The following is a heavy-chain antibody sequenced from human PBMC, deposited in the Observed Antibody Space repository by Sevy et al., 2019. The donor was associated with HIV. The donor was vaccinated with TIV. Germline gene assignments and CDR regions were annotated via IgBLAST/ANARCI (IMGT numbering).Heavy chain of an antibody. D-gene: IGHD3-9*01. J-gene: IGHJ5*01. V-gene: IGHV4-39*01. Sequence: SETLSLTCTVSGGSISSSSQFWAWIRQSPGKGLEWIGNAYNSGTTEYNPSLKSRITISVDTSKNKFSLKLTSVTAADTAVYYCARQLSYYDSLTGSQRGYWMDTWGHGNLVTVSS. CDR1: GGSISSSSQF. CDR3: ARQLSYYDSLTGSQRGYWMDT. CDR2: AYNSGTT.